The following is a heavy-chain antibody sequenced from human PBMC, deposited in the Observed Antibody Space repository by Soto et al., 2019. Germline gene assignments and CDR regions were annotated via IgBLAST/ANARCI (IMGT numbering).Heavy chain of an antibody. Sequence: ASVKVSCKASGYTFTSYAMHWVRQAPGQRLEWMGWINAGNGNTKYSQKFQGRVTIARDTSASTAYMELSSLRSEDTAVYYCARGRITIFRVVIIFDYWGQGTLVTVSS. J-gene: IGHJ4*02. D-gene: IGHD3-3*01. CDR2: INAGNGNT. CDR1: GYTFTSYA. V-gene: IGHV1-3*01. CDR3: ARGRITIFRVVIIFDY.